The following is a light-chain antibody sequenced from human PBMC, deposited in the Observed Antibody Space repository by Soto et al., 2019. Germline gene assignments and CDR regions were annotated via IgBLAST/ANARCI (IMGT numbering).Light chain of an antibody. CDR3: QQLNSFPIP. Sequence: QLTQSPSSLSASVGDRVTITCRASQGISSFLAWYQQKPGKAPKLLIYGASTLQGGVPSRFSGSGSGTDFTLTIGSLQPEDFATYYCQQLNSFPIPFGPGTKVDIK. CDR2: GAS. V-gene: IGKV1-9*01. CDR1: QGISSF. J-gene: IGKJ3*01.